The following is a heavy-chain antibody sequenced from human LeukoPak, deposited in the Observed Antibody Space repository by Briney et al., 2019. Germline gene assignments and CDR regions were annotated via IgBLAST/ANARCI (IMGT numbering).Heavy chain of an antibody. CDR1: GFTFSSFA. J-gene: IGHJ4*02. Sequence: QPGRSLRLSCAASGFTFSSFAMHWVRQAPDRGLEWMAVISLGGSKKYSADSVKGRFTISRDNSKNTLCLQMNRLRVEDTAVYYCARVGDIGSSIGYDFWGQGTLVIVSS. D-gene: IGHD5-12*01. CDR2: ISLGGSKK. CDR3: ARVGDIGSSIGYDF. V-gene: IGHV3-30*01.